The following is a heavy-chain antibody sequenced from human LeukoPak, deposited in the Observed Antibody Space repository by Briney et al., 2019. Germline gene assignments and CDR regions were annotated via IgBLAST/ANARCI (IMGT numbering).Heavy chain of an antibody. CDR2: INHGGGT. CDR1: VGSFSGYQ. V-gene: IGHV4-34*01. CDR3: ARGQGAARYFDL. J-gene: IGHJ2*01. Sequence: PSETLSLTCAVYVGSFSGYQWNLFRQPPGKGLEWIGEINHGGGTISNPSLKSRVTLSVDTSKNQLSLKLTSVTAADTAVYYCARGQGAARYFDLWGRGTLVTVSS. D-gene: IGHD3-16*01.